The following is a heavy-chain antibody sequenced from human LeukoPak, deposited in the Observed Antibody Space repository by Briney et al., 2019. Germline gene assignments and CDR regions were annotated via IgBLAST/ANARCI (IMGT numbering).Heavy chain of an antibody. CDR1: GDSITNYY. Sequence: SETLSLTCCVSGDSITNYYCNWIRQPAGKGLEWVGSIYHSGSTYYNTSLQSRVTISVDTSKNQFSLNLRSVSAADTAVYYCAREKQYYYDSSGYFDYWGQGTLVTVSS. CDR2: IYHSGST. D-gene: IGHD3-22*01. CDR3: AREKQYYYDSSGYFDY. V-gene: IGHV4-4*07. J-gene: IGHJ4*02.